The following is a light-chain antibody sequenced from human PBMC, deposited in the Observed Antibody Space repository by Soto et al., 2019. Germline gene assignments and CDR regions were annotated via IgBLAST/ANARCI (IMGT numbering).Light chain of an antibody. V-gene: IGKV1-9*01. CDR2: AAS. CDR3: QQLNSYLWT. CDR1: QGISSY. Sequence: DIQLTPSPSFLSASVGDRVTITCRASQGISSYLAWYQQKPGKAPKLLIYAASTLQSGVPSRFSGGGSGTEFTLTISSLQPEDFATYYCQQLNSYLWTFGQGTKVDIK. J-gene: IGKJ1*01.